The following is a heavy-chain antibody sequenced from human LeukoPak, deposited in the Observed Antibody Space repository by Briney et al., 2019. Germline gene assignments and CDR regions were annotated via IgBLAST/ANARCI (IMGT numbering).Heavy chain of an antibody. V-gene: IGHV4-59*01. CDR2: IYYSGST. CDR3: ARDRNGYNYFDY. Sequence: SETLSLTCTVSGGSISSYYWSWIRQPPGRGLEWIGYIYYSGSTNYNPSLKSRVTISVDTSKNQFSLKLSSVTAADTAVYYCARDRNGYNYFDYWGQGTLVTVSS. D-gene: IGHD5-24*01. CDR1: GGSISSYY. J-gene: IGHJ4*02.